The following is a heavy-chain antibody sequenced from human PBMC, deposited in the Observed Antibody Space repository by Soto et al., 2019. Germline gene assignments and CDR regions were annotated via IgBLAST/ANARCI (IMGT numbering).Heavy chain of an antibody. J-gene: IGHJ6*02. CDR1: GFTFSDYY. D-gene: IGHD5-18*01. Sequence: GGSLRLSCAAYGFTFSDYYMSWIRQARGRWLEWVSYISMIGSTIYYVDSAMGRVTMSRDNAKNSLFLQMNSLRAWDLAVYDVARDGRYSHTGGYYYGMEVWGQGTTVTVYS. V-gene: IGHV3-11*01. CDR3: ARDGRYSHTGGYYYGMEV. CDR2: ISMIGSTI.